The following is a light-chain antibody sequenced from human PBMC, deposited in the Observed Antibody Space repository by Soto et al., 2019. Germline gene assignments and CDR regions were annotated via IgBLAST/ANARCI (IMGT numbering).Light chain of an antibody. CDR2: EVR. CDR1: SSDIGGYNS. Sequence: QSALAQPASVTGSPGQSITIPCTGTSSDIGGYNSVSWYQQHPGKAPKLMIYEVRNRPSGISNRFSGSKSGNTASLTISALQAEDEADYYCSSYTSSVAHVFGTGTKVTVL. CDR3: SSYTSSVAHV. J-gene: IGLJ1*01. V-gene: IGLV2-14*01.